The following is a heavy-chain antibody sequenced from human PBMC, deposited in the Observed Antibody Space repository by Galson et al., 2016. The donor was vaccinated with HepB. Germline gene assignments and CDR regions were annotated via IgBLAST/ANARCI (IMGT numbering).Heavy chain of an antibody. Sequence: TLSLTCSVSGASIFSGLYFWRWIRQHPGKGLEWLGHIDYSGSTYYNSSLKRRVTMSVDTSKNHFSLQLNSLTAADTAVYYCARGVHYGDYQDYWGQGTLVTVSS. J-gene: IGHJ4*02. CDR3: ARGVHYGDYQDY. CDR1: GASIFSGLYF. V-gene: IGHV4-31*03. CDR2: IDYSGST. D-gene: IGHD4-17*01.